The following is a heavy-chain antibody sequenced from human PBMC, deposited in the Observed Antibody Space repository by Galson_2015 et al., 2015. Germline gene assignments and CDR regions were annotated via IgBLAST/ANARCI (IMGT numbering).Heavy chain of an antibody. CDR2: MDSTAIV. Sequence: SLRLSCAASGFTLSSYNMNWVRQAPGKGLEWVSYMDSTAIVYYTDSVKGRFTIARDSAKNSLYLQMNSLGDEDTAVYYCARVSRPTERNWGQRTLVTVSS. V-gene: IGHV3-48*02. CDR3: ARVSRPTERN. D-gene: IGHD1-1*01. J-gene: IGHJ4*02. CDR1: GFTLSSYN.